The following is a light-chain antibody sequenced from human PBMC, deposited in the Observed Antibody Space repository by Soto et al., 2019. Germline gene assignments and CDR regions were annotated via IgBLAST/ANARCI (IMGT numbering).Light chain of an antibody. Sequence: DIQMTQSPSSLSASVGDRVAITCLASQSISSYLNWYQQKPGKAPKLLIYDASSLESGVPSRFSGSGSGTEFTLTISSLQPDHFATYYCQQYNSYPLTFGGGTKVDIK. CDR3: QQYNSYPLT. J-gene: IGKJ4*01. CDR1: QSISSY. V-gene: IGKV1-5*01. CDR2: DAS.